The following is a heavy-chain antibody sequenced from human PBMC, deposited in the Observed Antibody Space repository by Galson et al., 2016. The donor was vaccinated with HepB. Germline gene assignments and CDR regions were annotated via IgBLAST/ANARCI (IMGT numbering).Heavy chain of an antibody. CDR1: GFTGFTFSSYW. Sequence: SLRLSCAASGFTGFTFSSYWMHWVRQAPGKGLVWVSRISLDGSVTIYGDSVKDRFSTSRDNAKNTLFLQMNSLRAEDTAVYYCGASRDGYIDYWGQGALVTISS. CDR3: GASRDGYIDY. V-gene: IGHV3-74*01. D-gene: IGHD5-24*01. J-gene: IGHJ4*01. CDR2: ISLDGSVT.